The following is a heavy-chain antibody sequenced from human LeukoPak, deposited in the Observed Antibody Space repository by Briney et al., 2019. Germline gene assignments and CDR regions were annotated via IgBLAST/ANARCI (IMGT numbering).Heavy chain of an antibody. CDR2: INPNSGGT. D-gene: IGHD4-17*01. J-gene: IGHJ4*02. CDR3: AREEPLRGYFDY. V-gene: IGHV1-2*02. CDR1: GYTFTGYY. Sequence: ASVKVSCEASGYTFTGYYMHWVRQAPGQGLEWMGWINPNSGGTNYAQKFQGRVTMTRDTSISTAYMELSRLRSDDTAVYYCAREEPLRGYFDYWGQGTLVTVSS.